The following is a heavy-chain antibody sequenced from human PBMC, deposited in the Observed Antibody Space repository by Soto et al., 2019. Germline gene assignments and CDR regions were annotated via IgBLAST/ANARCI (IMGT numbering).Heavy chain of an antibody. CDR2: ISYNSGSV. J-gene: IGHJ4*02. Sequence: EVQLVESGGGLVQRGRSLRLSCAASGFTFDDYAMHWVRQAPGRGLEWVSAISYNSGSVGYAGSVEGRFTISRDNAKNSLYLYIDDLRPEDTALYYCAKDRFRLLWFGQISNYFDSWGQGTLVTVSS. V-gene: IGHV3-9*01. D-gene: IGHD3-10*01. CDR1: GFTFDDYA. CDR3: AKDRFRLLWFGQISNYFDS.